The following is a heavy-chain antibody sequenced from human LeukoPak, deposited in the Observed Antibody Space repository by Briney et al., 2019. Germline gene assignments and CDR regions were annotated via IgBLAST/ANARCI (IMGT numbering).Heavy chain of an antibody. CDR1: GFTVSSNY. J-gene: IGHJ4*02. CDR2: ISWNSGNI. Sequence: GGSLRLSCAASGFTVSSNYMSWVRQAPGKGLEWVSGISWNSGNIVYADSVKGRFTISRDNAKNSLYLEMNSLRSEDTALYYCVKDSSGRLYYFDSWGQGTLVTVSS. V-gene: IGHV3-9*01. D-gene: IGHD2-15*01. CDR3: VKDSSGRLYYFDS.